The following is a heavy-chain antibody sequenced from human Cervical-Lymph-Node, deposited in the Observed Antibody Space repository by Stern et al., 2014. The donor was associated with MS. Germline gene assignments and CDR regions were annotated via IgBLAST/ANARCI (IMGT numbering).Heavy chain of an antibody. V-gene: IGHV5-51*01. CDR3: ATQGPIYNWFDS. J-gene: IGHJ5*01. Sequence: VQLGQSGAEVKKPGESLKISCKGSGYTFTNSYIAWVRQMPGKGLEWMGIIYPGDSHTIYSPSFQGQVTISADKSISTAYLQWSSLKSSDTAMYYCATQGPIYNWFDSWGQGTLVTVSS. CDR1: GYTFTNSY. CDR2: IYPGDSHT.